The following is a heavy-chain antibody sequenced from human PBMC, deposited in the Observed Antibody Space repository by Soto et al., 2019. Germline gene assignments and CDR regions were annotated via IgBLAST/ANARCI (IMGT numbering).Heavy chain of an antibody. D-gene: IGHD6-6*01. CDR3: ARGQEDSRVYYFDY. J-gene: IGHJ4*02. V-gene: IGHV4-34*01. CDR2: INHSGST. CDR1: GGSFSGYY. Sequence: SETLSLTCAVYGGSFSGYYWSWIRQPPGKGLEWIGEINHSGSTNYNPSLKSRVTISVDTSKNQFSLKLSSVTAADTAVYYCARGQEDSRVYYFDYWGQGTLVTVSS.